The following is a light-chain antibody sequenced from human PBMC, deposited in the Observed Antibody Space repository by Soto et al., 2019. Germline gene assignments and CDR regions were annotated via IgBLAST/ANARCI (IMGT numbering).Light chain of an antibody. V-gene: IGKV4-1*01. CDR3: QHYYTTPVT. CDR1: QSILSTFNNKNQ. Sequence: DIVMTQSPDSLAVSLGERATIRCESSQSILSTFNNKNQIAWYQQKPGQPPKLLIYWASTREFGVSDRFSVSRSGTDFTLSVSSVQAEDVATYFCQHYYTTPVTFGQGTRLEIK. J-gene: IGKJ5*01. CDR2: WAS.